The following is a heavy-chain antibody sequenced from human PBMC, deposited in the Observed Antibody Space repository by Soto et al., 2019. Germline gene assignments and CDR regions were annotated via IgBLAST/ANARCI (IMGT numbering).Heavy chain of an antibody. CDR1: GYTFTSYG. CDR3: ATMVRGVIPPYNPFKLVHFDY. Sequence: GASVKVSCKASGYTFTSYGISWVRQAPGQGLEWMGWISAYNGNTNYAQKLQGRVTMTTDTSTSTAYMELRSLRSDDTAVYYCATMVRGVIPPYNPFKLVHFDYWGQGTLVTVSS. V-gene: IGHV1-18*01. D-gene: IGHD3-10*01. CDR2: ISAYNGNT. J-gene: IGHJ4*02.